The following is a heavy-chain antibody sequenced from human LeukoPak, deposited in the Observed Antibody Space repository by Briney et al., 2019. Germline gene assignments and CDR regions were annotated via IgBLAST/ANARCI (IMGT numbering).Heavy chain of an antibody. CDR2: VIPHSGTA. J-gene: IGHJ6*03. D-gene: IGHD3-10*01. V-gene: IGHV1-69*13. Sequence: SVKVSCKASVGAFTMAAVSWVRQAPGQGLEWMGGVIPHSGTADYAQKFRGRVTLTADASTSTAYMELHSLTSEDTAVYYCATPRMNYYGSGSHYSYYYLDVWGSGTAVTVSS. CDR3: ATPRMNYYGSGSHYSYYYLDV. CDR1: VGAFTMAA.